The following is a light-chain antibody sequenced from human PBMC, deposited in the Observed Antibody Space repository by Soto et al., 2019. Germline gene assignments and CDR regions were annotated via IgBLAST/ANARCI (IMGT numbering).Light chain of an antibody. CDR3: QQYGSSPIT. J-gene: IGKJ5*01. CDR2: GAS. Sequence: EIVLTQSPGTLSLSPGERATLSCRASQSVPHSYLAWYRQKPGQAPRLLIYGASSRATGIPVRFSGSGSGTDFTLTISRLEPEDFAVYYCQQYGSSPITFGQGTRLEI. V-gene: IGKV3-20*01. CDR1: QSVPHSY.